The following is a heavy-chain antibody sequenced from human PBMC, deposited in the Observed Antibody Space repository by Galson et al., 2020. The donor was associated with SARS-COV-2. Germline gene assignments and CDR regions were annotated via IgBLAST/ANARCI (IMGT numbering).Heavy chain of an antibody. CDR1: GFTFSSYG. D-gene: IGHD4-17*01. J-gene: IGHJ4*02. V-gene: IGHV3-30*03. CDR2: ISYDGSNK. Sequence: GESLKFSCAASGFTFSSYGMHWVRQAPGKGLEWVAVISYDGSNKYYADSVKGRFTISRDNSKNTLYLQMNSLRAEDTAVYYCARSVTTVTTEFDYWGQGTLVTVSS. CDR3: ARSVTTVTTEFDY.